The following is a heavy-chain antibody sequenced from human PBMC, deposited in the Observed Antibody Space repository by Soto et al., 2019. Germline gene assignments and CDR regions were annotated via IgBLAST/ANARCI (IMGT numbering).Heavy chain of an antibody. Sequence: ASVKVSCKASGYTFTSYGISWVRQAPGQGLEWMGWISAYNGNTNYAQKLQGRVTMTTDTSTSTAYMELRSLRSDDTAVYYCARAGPGYCSGGSCPSGVFDISGQVTIDTVSS. CDR2: ISAYNGNT. CDR1: GYTFTSYG. J-gene: IGHJ3*02. V-gene: IGHV1-18*01. CDR3: ARAGPGYCSGGSCPSGVFDI. D-gene: IGHD2-15*01.